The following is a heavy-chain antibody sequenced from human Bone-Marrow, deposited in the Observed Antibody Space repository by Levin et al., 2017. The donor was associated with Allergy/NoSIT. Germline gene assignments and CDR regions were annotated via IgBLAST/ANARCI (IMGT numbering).Heavy chain of an antibody. CDR1: GGSISTNNW. Sequence: SETLSLTCAVSGGSISTNNWWSWVRQPPGKGLEWIGEIYHSGSTNCNPSLKSRVIISVDKSKNQFSLKLSSVTVADTAIYYCARGNSVSEWSYHFDYWGQGMLVTVSS. V-gene: IGHV4-4*02. CDR3: ARGNSVSEWSYHFDY. CDR2: IYHSGST. D-gene: IGHD3-3*01. J-gene: IGHJ4*02.